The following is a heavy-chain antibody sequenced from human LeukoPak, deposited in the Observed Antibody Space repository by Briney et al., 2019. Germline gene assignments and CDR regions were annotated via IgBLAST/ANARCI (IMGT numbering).Heavy chain of an antibody. V-gene: IGHV1-18*01. CDR2: ISAYNGNT. CDR3: ARADWGTASVNWNYGYDY. Sequence: ASVKVSCKASGYTFTSYGISWVRQAPEQGLEWMGWISAYNGNTNYAQKLQGRVTMTTDTSTSTAYMELRSLRSDDTAVYYCARADWGTASVNWNYGYDYWGQGTLVTVSS. CDR1: GYTFTSYG. J-gene: IGHJ4*02. D-gene: IGHD1-7*01.